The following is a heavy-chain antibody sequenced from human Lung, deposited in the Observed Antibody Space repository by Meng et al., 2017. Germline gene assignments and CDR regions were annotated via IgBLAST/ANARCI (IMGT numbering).Heavy chain of an antibody. V-gene: IGHV3-74*01. CDR1: GFTFSQHW. Sequence: VHLVCGGGASFQPGGPPRLCCAAAGFTFSQHWMHWVRQAPGKGLEWVSRITGDGSSTIYADSVQGRFTMSRDNAKNTLSLQMNSLRAEDTAVYYCARGGVTTDDWGQGTLVTVSS. CDR3: ARGGVTTDD. CDR2: ITGDGSST. J-gene: IGHJ4*02. D-gene: IGHD4-17*01.